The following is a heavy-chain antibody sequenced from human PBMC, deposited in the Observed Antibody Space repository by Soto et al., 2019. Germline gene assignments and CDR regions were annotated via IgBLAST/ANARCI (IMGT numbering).Heavy chain of an antibody. V-gene: IGHV4-59*01. D-gene: IGHD3-22*01. CDR3: ARVGEYDSSAYCFDS. CDR2: VYYTGGA. J-gene: IGHJ4*02. Sequence: WTWLRQPPGRGLEWIGHVYYTGGATYNPSLKSRVTISLDTSQKQFSLNLGSLTAADTAVYYCARVGEYDSSAYCFDSWGQGILVTVSS.